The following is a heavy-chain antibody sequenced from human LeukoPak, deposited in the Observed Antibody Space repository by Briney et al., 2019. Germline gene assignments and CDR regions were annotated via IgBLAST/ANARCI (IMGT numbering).Heavy chain of an antibody. D-gene: IGHD5-24*01. V-gene: IGHV3-43*02. CDR2: ISGDGGRI. CDR3: AKGAGYNNGDASDI. Sequence: GGSLRLSCAASGFLFSSSWMHWVRQGPGKGLEWVSLISGDGGRIYYADSMKGRFTISRDNSKNSLYLQMNSLRTEDTALYYCAKGAGYNNGDASDIWGLGTMVTVSS. CDR1: GFLFSSSW. J-gene: IGHJ3*02.